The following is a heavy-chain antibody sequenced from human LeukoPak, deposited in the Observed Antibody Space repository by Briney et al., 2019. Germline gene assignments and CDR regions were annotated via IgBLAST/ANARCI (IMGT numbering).Heavy chain of an antibody. V-gene: IGHV3-23*01. CDR2: ISGSGGST. CDR1: GFTFSSYA. Sequence: GGSLRLSCAASGFTFSSYAMSWVRQAPGKGLEWVSAISGSGGSTYYADSVKGRFTISRDNSKNTLYLQMNSLRAEDTAVYYCAKDSSKAGAVARNWFDPWGQGTLVTVSS. D-gene: IGHD6-19*01. CDR3: AKDSSKAGAVARNWFDP. J-gene: IGHJ5*02.